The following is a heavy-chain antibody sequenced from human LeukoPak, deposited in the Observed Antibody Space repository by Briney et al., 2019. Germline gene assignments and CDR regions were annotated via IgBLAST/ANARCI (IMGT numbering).Heavy chain of an antibody. J-gene: IGHJ4*02. CDR1: GFTFSSYE. CDR3: AREQNPREMAGGY. CDR2: ISSSGSTI. V-gene: IGHV3-48*03. Sequence: PGGSLRLSCAASGFTFSSYEMNWVRQAPGKGLEWVSYISSSGSTIYYADSVKGRFTISRDNAKNSLYLQMNSLRAEDTAVYYCAREQNPREMAGGYWGRGTLVTVSS. D-gene: IGHD5-24*01.